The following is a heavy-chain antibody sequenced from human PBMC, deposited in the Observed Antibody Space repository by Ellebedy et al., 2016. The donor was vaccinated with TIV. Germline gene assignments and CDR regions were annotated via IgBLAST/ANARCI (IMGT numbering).Heavy chain of an antibody. V-gene: IGHV4-34*01. D-gene: IGHD3-9*01. CDR1: GGAFSGYY. J-gene: IGHJ4*02. CDR2: INHGEGT. CDR3: ARGSGARYFDGIDY. Sequence: MPSETLSLTCAVYGGAFSGYYWSWIRQPPGKGLEWIGEINHGEGTTYNPYLKSRVTMSDDTSKNQFSLRLTSVTAADTAVYYCARGSGARYFDGIDYWGQGTLVTVSS.